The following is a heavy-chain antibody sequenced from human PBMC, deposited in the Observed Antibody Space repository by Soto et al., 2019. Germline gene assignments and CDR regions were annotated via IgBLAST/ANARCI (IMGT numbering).Heavy chain of an antibody. CDR3: AGGATGTPFDY. D-gene: IGHD1-1*01. V-gene: IGHV1-69*13. J-gene: IGHJ4*02. CDR1: GGTFSSYA. Sequence: SVKVSCKASGGTFSSYATSWVRQAPGQGLEWMGGIIPIFGTANYAQKFQGRVTITADESTSTAYMELSSLRSEDTAVYYCAGGATGTPFDYWGQGTLVTVSS. CDR2: IIPIFGTA.